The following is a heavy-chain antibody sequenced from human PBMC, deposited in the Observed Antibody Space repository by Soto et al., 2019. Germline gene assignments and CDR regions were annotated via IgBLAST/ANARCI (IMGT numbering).Heavy chain of an antibody. CDR1: GGSISSGGYY. CDR3: ARVFWARRTFDY. V-gene: IGHV4-31*03. J-gene: IGHJ4*02. CDR2: IYYSWST. Sequence: QVQLQESGPGLVKPSQTLSLTCTVSGGSISSGGYYWSWIRQHPGKGLEWIGYIYYSWSTYYNPSLKRRGTISVDTSKNQSSLELSSVTTADTAVYYCARVFWARRTFDYWGQGTLVTVS. D-gene: IGHD3-9*01.